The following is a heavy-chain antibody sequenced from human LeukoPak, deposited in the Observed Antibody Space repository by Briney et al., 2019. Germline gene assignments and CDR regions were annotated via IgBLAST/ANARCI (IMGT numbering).Heavy chain of an antibody. Sequence: SGTLSLTCAVSGGSISSSSWWSWVRQPPGKGLEWIGEIYHSGSTNYNPSLKSRVTISVDKSKNQFSLKLSSVTAADTAVYYCARASVVVTATPMEYFQHWGQGTLVTVSS. D-gene: IGHD2-21*02. J-gene: IGHJ1*01. CDR1: GGSISSSSW. V-gene: IGHV4-4*02. CDR3: ARASVVVTATPMEYFQH. CDR2: IYHSGST.